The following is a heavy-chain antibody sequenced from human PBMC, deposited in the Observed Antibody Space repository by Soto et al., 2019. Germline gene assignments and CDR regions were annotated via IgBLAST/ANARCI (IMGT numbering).Heavy chain of an antibody. CDR2: VNPNSGNT. Sequence: ASVKVSCKASGYTFTSYDINWVRQATGQGLEWMGWVNPNSGNTGYAQKFQGRVTMTRNTSISTAYMELSSLRSEDTAVYYCARGLYCSSTSCYYYYMDVWGKGTTVTVSS. V-gene: IGHV1-8*01. J-gene: IGHJ6*03. CDR3: ARGLYCSSTSCYYYYMDV. D-gene: IGHD2-2*01. CDR1: GYTFTSYD.